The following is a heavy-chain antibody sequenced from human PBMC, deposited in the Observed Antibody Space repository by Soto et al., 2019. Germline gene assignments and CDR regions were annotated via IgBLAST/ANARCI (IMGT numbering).Heavy chain of an antibody. CDR1: GFIFSDYG. J-gene: IGHJ4*02. CDR2: IWYDGSKK. CDR3: AREGAVAGSQDF. D-gene: IGHD6-19*01. V-gene: IGHV3-33*01. Sequence: GGSLRLSCSASGFIFSDYGIHWVRKAPGKGLEWVALIWYDGSKKYYADSVKGRFTVSRDNINSTLHLEMNSLRVEDSAVYYCAREGAVAGSQDFWGQGTLVTVSS.